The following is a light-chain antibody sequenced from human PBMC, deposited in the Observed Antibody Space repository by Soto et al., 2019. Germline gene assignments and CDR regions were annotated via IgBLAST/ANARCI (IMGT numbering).Light chain of an antibody. J-gene: IGKJ1*01. Sequence: DIQMTQSPSTLSASVGDRVTITCRASQSISSWLAWYQQKPGKAPKLLISKASNLDSGVPSRFSGSGSGTEFTLTISSLQPDDFATYYCQHYNSYSEAFGQGTKVDIK. CDR1: QSISSW. CDR3: QHYNSYSEA. V-gene: IGKV1-5*03. CDR2: KAS.